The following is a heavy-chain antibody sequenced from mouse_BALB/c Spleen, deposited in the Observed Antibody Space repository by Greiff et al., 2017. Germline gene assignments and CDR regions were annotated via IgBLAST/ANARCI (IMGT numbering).Heavy chain of an antibody. CDR1: GYTFTSYW. CDR3: ARKSFDY. J-gene: IGHJ2*01. Sequence: QVQLQQSGAELANPGASVKMSCKASGYTFTSYWMHWVKQRPGQGLEWIGYINPSTGYTEYNQKFKDKATLTADKSSSTAYMQLSSLTSEDSAVYYCARKSFDYWGQGTTLTVSS. V-gene: IGHV1-7*01. CDR2: INPSTGYT.